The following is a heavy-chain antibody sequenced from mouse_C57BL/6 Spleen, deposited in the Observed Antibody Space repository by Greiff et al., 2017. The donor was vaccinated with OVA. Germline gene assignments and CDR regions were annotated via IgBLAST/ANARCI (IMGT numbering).Heavy chain of an antibody. CDR3: TGLNWDHLSYAMDY. D-gene: IGHD4-1*01. CDR1: GFTFSNYW. J-gene: IGHJ4*01. V-gene: IGHV6-3*01. CDR2: IRLKSDNYAT. Sequence: EVQLQESGGGLVQPGGSMKLSCVASGFTFSNYWMNWVRQSPEKGLEWVAQIRLKSDNYATHYAESVKGRFTISRDDSKSSVYLQMNNLRAEDTGIYYCTGLNWDHLSYAMDYWGQGTSVTVSS.